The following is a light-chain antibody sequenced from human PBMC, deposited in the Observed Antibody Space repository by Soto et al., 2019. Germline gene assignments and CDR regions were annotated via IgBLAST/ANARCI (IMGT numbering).Light chain of an antibody. CDR1: QSVSSK. CDR2: GDS. Sequence: EIVMTQSPGTLSVSPGERATLSCRASQSVSSKFSWYQPKPGQAPRLLFYGDSTGATGIPARFSGSGSETEFTLFISSLQSEDFAVYYCQQYNNWPGTFGQGTKVEIK. J-gene: IGKJ1*01. V-gene: IGKV3-15*01. CDR3: QQYNNWPGT.